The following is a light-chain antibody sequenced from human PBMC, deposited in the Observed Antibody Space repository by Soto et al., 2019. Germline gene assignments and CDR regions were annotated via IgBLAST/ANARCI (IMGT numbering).Light chain of an antibody. J-gene: IGLJ1*01. CDR2: EVT. V-gene: IGLV2-14*01. Sequence: QSALTQPASVSGSPGQSITISCTGSSSDVGAYNFVSWYQHHPGRAPKLILYEVTTRPSGVSSRFSGSKSGNTASLTISVLHADDEATYYCSSYTSTNTPYVFGTGTKGTVL. CDR3: SSYTSTNTPYV. CDR1: SSDVGAYNF.